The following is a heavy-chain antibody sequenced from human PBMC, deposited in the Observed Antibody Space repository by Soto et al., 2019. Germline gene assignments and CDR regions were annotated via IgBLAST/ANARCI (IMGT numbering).Heavy chain of an antibody. J-gene: IGHJ4*02. D-gene: IGHD6-13*01. CDR3: ARFAKEENPKVGSWYYFDY. CDR2: IYYSGRT. V-gene: IGHV4-31*03. Sequence: SETLSLTCTVSGGSISSGGYFWSWVRQHPGKGLEWIGNIYYSGRTYYNKSLKSRVTISVDTSKNQFSLKLSSVTAADTAVYYCARFAKEENPKVGSWYYFDYWGQGARVTVSS. CDR1: GGSISSGGYF.